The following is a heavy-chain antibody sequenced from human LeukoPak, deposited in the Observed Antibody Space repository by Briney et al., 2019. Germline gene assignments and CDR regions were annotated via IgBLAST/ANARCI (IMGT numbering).Heavy chain of an antibody. J-gene: IGHJ6*02. CDR3: AGAFHDYGDYIRYYYGMDV. CDR2: MNPKSGNT. D-gene: IGHD4-17*01. Sequence: HRGSVKVSCKASGYTFTSYEINWVRQATGKGLECMGRMNPKSGNTGYPQKFQGRVTMTRNTSMSTAYMELSSLRSEDTAVYYCAGAFHDYGDYIRYYYGMDVWGQWTTVT. CDR1: GYTFTSYE. V-gene: IGHV1-8*01.